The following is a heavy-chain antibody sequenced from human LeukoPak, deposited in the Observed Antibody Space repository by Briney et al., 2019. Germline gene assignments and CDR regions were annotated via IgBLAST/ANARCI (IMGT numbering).Heavy chain of an antibody. CDR3: AREPKGTAPCLS. Sequence: AESLRLSCAASGFTFSSYSMNWVRQAPGKGLEWVSSISSSSSYIYYADSVKGRFTISRDNAKNSLYLQMNSLRAEDTAVYYCAREPKGTAPCLSWGQGTLVTVSS. CDR1: GFTFSSYS. CDR2: ISSSSSYI. J-gene: IGHJ4*02. D-gene: IGHD1-7*01. V-gene: IGHV3-21*01.